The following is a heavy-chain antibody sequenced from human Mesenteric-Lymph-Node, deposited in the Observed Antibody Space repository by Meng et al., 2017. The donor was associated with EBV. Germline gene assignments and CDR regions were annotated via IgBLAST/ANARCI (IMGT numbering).Heavy chain of an antibody. CDR2: LNHSGNS. J-gene: IGHJ4*02. CDR3: AGHVGRGGDY. CDR1: GVSCSDYY. V-gene: IGHV4-34*01. Sequence: QVPLRGWGAGLLKPSETLSLPGPVDGVSCSDYYWSWIRQPPGKGLEWSGELNHSGNSHNNPSLKSRVSMSVDTSKNQFSLKLDSVTAADTAMYYCAGHVGRGGDYWDQGALVTVSS. D-gene: IGHD3-10*01.